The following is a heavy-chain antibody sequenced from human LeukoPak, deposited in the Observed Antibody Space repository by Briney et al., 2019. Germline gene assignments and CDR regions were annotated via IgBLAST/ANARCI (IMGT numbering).Heavy chain of an antibody. CDR1: GYSFTNYW. CDR2: IYPGDSDT. J-gene: IGHJ4*02. Sequence: GESLKISCKGSGYSFTNYWIGWVRQMPGKGLEWMGMIYPGDSDTRYSPSFQGQVTISADKSISTAYLQWSSLKASDTAMYYCARQSPYYYDSSGYYPLDYWGQGTLVTVSS. CDR3: ARQSPYYYDSSGYYPLDY. V-gene: IGHV5-51*01. D-gene: IGHD3-22*01.